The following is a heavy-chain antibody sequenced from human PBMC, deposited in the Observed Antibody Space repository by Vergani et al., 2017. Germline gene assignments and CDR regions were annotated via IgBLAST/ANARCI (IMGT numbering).Heavy chain of an antibody. CDR1: GGSISSSSYY. Sequence: QLQLQESGPGLVKPSETLSLTCTVSGGSISSSSYYWGWIRQPPGKGLEWIGSIYYSGSTYYNQSLKSRVTISVDTSKNQFSLKLSSVTAADTAVYYCARGLIQLWFFDYWGQGTLVTVSS. CDR3: ARGLIQLWFFDY. D-gene: IGHD5-18*01. J-gene: IGHJ4*02. V-gene: IGHV4-39*01. CDR2: IYYSGST.